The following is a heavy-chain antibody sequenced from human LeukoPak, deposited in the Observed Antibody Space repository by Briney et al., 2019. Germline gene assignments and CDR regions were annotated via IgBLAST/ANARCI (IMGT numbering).Heavy chain of an antibody. V-gene: IGHV1-2*02. D-gene: IGHD1-26*01. CDR3: ARLRWERGALAY. CDR2: INPNNGDT. CDR1: GYTFTGYF. Sequence: ASVKVSCKAAGYTFTGYFMDWVRQAPGQGLEWMGEINPNNGDTKFAQKFEGRVTMTRDTSITTAYMELSSLKSNDTAVYYCARLRWERGALAYWGQGTPVTVSS. J-gene: IGHJ4*02.